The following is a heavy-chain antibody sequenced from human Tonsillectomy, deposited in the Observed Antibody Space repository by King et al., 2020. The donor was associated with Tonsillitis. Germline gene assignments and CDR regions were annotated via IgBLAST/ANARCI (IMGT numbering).Heavy chain of an antibody. J-gene: IGHJ5*02. D-gene: IGHD2-15*01. CDR1: GFPFSSYP. Sequence: VQLVEFGGGVVQPGRSLRLSCAASGFPFSSYPMHWVRQATGKGLEWVAVTSYDGSDKYYADSVKGRFIISRDNSRNTLYLQMNSLRGDDTAVYYCAIDPSGGSYRWFDPWGQGTLVTVSS. CDR2: TSYDGSDK. CDR3: AIDPSGGSYRWFDP. V-gene: IGHV3-30*04.